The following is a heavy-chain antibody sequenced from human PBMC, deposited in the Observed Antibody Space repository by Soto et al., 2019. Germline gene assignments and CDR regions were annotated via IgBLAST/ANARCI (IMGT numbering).Heavy chain of an antibody. V-gene: IGHV4-59*01. Sequence: QVQLQESGPRLVKPSETLSLTCSVSGGSMRDYYWSWIRQSPGKGPEWIGYIYYSGNTNYNPSLKSRVTISVDMPKSLFSLKLNSVSAADTAVYYCARQLGLWQPLDYWGRGTLVTVSS. CDR2: IYYSGNT. CDR3: ARQLGLWQPLDY. D-gene: IGHD1-1*01. J-gene: IGHJ4*02. CDR1: GGSMRDYY.